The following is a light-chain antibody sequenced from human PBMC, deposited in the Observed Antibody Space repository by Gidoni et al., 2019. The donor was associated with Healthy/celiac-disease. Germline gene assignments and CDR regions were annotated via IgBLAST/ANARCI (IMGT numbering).Light chain of an antibody. CDR2: DAS. V-gene: IGKV1-5*01. CDR1: QSISSW. CDR3: QKYNSYST. J-gene: IGKJ1*01. Sequence: DIQITQAPSTLSASVGDRVTITCRASQSISSWLAWYQQKPGKAPKLLIYDASSLESGVPSRCSGSGSGTEFTITISSLQHDDFATYYCQKYNSYSTFGQGTKVEIK.